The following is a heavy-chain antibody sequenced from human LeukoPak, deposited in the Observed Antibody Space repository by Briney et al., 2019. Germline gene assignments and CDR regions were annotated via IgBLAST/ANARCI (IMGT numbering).Heavy chain of an antibody. CDR1: GGSISSNTYY. Sequence: SETLSRTCAVSGGSISSNTYYWGWIRQPPGKGLEWIGSFDYSGSTYYNPSLQSRVTIFEDTSKNQFSLKLTSVTAADTAVYYCARHLGGSYYSPFDYWGRGTLVTVSS. J-gene: IGHJ4*02. CDR3: ARHLGGSYYSPFDY. D-gene: IGHD2-15*01. V-gene: IGHV4-39*01. CDR2: FDYSGST.